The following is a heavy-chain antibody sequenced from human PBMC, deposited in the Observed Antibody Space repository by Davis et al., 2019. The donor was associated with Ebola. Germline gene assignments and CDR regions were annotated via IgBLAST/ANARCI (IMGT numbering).Heavy chain of an antibody. CDR3: VTENWYRFES. D-gene: IGHD1/OR15-1a*01. CDR2: SRNQEHHYNT. Sequence: GGSLRLSCGVSGLPFSAYFMDWVRLTPGTGLEWVGLSRNQEHHYNTEYAASVRGRFTISRDDSKKSMYLHMNSLRTEDTAVYYCVTENWYRFESWGQGTLVTVSS. CDR1: GLPFSAYF. J-gene: IGHJ4*02. V-gene: IGHV3-72*01.